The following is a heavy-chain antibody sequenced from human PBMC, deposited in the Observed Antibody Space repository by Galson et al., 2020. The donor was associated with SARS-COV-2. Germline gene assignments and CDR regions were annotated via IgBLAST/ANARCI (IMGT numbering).Heavy chain of an antibody. J-gene: IGHJ4*02. CDR2: IYHSGST. D-gene: IGHD3-22*01. CDR1: GYSISSVSY. V-gene: IGHV4-38-2*02. CDR3: ARDWSYYYDSSGYQVDY. Sequence: SETLSLTCTVSGYSISSVSYWGWIRQPPGKGLDWIGIIYHSGSTYYTPSLKSRVTISVDTSKNQFSLKLSSVTAADTAVYYCARDWSYYYDSSGYQVDYWGQGTLVTVSS.